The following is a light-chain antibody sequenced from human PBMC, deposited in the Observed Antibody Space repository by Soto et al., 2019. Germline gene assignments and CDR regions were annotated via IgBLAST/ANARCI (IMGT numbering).Light chain of an antibody. CDR1: QSVSSSS. CDR2: GAS. CDR3: QQYGSSRTWT. Sequence: ENVLTQSPGTLSLSPGERATLFCRVSQSVSSSSLAWYQQKPGQAPSLXXYGASSRANGIPDRFSGSGSGTDFTLTISRLEPEDFAVYYCQQYGSSRTWTFGQGTKVDIK. V-gene: IGKV3-20*01. J-gene: IGKJ1*01.